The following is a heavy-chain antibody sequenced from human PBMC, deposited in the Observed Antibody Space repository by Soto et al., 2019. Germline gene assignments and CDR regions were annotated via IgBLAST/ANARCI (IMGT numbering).Heavy chain of an antibody. Sequence: GRSRRVYWATSGFTCGSSWISRVRHAPGKGLEWVVNIKPEGSDRYDVESVKGRFTISRDNAKNSLYLQMNSLRAEDTAVYFCARVASANGWTFDYWGQGSLVTVSS. J-gene: IGHJ4*01. V-gene: IGHV3-7*01. D-gene: IGHD6-19*01. CDR2: IKPEGSDR. CDR3: ARVASANGWTFDY. CDR1: GFTCGSSW.